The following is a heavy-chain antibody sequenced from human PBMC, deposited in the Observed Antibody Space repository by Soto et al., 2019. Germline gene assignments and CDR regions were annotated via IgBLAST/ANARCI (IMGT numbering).Heavy chain of an antibody. Sequence: PSETLSLTCAVYGGSFSGYYWSWIRQPPGKGLEWIGEINHSGSTNYSPSLRSPVTISVDTSKNQFSLKLSSVTAADTAVYYCARVGSSSITSCYGPRCYYYGMDVWGQGTTVTVSS. CDR2: INHSGST. CDR1: GGSFSGYY. V-gene: IGHV4-34*01. D-gene: IGHD2-2*01. J-gene: IGHJ6*02. CDR3: ARVGSSSITSCYGPRCYYYGMDV.